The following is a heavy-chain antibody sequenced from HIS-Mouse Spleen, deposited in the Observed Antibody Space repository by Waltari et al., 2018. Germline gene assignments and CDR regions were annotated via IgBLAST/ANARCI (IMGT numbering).Heavy chain of an antibody. CDR1: GFTFSSYA. Sequence: QVQLVESGGGVVQPGRSLRLSCAASGFTFSSYAMHWVRQAPGKGLEWVAVISYDGSNKYYADSVKGRFTISRDNSKNTLYLQMNILRAEDTAVYYCARRRSYFDYWGQGTLVTVSS. V-gene: IGHV3-30-3*01. CDR3: ARRRSYFDY. J-gene: IGHJ4*02. CDR2: ISYDGSNK.